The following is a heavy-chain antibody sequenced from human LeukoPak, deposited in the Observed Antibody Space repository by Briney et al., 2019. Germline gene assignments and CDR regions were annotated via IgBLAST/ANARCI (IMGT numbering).Heavy chain of an antibody. J-gene: IGHJ4*02. V-gene: IGHV4-39*01. Sequence: PSETLSLTCNVSGGSVTSSGYYWGWIRQTPGKGREWLGNVNYSGSTYMKPSLKSRVTSSVNPSKKQFSLKLSSVTAADTSRYYCARHILDSSGSMTVLPFDYWGKGTLVTVSS. CDR3: ARHILDSSGSMTVLPFDY. D-gene: IGHD1-1*01. CDR1: GGSVTSSGYY. CDR2: VNYSGST.